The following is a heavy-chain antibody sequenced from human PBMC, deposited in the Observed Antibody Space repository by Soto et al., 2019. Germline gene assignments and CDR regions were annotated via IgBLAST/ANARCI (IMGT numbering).Heavy chain of an antibody. CDR2: IRSNADGGTT. CDR3: PTTGDPDAS. V-gene: IGHV3-15*01. D-gene: IGHD3-16*01. Sequence: EVQLVESGGGLVRPGGSLRLSCAASGLTFSNVWMSWVRQAPGKGLEWVGRIRSNADGGTTDYAAPVKGRFTISRDDSKNSLYLQMNGLKPEDTALYSGPTTGDPDASWGRGPLVTVP. J-gene: IGHJ5*02. CDR1: GLTFSNVW.